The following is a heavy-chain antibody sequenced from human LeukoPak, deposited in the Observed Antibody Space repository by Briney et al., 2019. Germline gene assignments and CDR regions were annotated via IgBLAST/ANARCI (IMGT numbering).Heavy chain of an antibody. CDR1: GGSISSYY. CDR3: ARDSQVAGTDY. J-gene: IGHJ4*02. D-gene: IGHD6-19*01. CDR2: IYYSGST. V-gene: IGHV4-59*01. Sequence: SETLSLTCTVSGGSISSYYRSWIRQPPGKGLEWIGYIYYSGSTNYNPSLKSRVTISVDTSKNQFSLKLSFVTAADTAVYYCARDSQVAGTDYWGQGTLVTVSS.